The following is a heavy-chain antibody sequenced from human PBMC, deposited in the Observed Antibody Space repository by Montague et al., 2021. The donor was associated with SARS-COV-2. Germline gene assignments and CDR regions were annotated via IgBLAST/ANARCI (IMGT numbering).Heavy chain of an antibody. D-gene: IGHD3-10*01. Sequence: SETLSLTCGVSGGSISTYYWSWIRQPPGKGLEWIGSIYYSRTTNHNPSLKSRVTISLDTSKNQFSLNLYSVTAADTAVYYCATNAGGSRLGVFDIWGQGTMVTVSS. CDR3: ATNAGGSRLGVFDI. CDR2: IYYSRTT. CDR1: GGSISTYY. V-gene: IGHV4-59*01. J-gene: IGHJ3*02.